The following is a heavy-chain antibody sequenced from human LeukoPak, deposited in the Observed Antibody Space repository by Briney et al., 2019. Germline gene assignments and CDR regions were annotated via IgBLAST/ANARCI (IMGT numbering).Heavy chain of an antibody. CDR3: TRRGRYGAGPLYYYYGMDV. J-gene: IGHJ6*02. V-gene: IGHV4-59*08. Sequence: SETLSLTCTVSGGSMSSYYWSWIRQPPGKGLEWIGYIFYSGNANYNPSLKSRVTISVDTSKSQFSLRLSSVTAADTAVYYCTRRGRYGAGPLYYYYGMDVWGQGTTVTVSS. D-gene: IGHD3-10*01. CDR1: GGSMSSYY. CDR2: IFYSGNA.